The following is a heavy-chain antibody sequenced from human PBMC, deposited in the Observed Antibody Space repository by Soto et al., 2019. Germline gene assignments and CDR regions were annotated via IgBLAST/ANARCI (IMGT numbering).Heavy chain of an antibody. CDR2: ITSTGGST. Sequence: SLRLSCEASGFTFANYAMSWVRQAPGKGLEWVSTITSTGGSTYYADSVKGRLSVSRDNSKNTLYLQMLSLRADDSAMYYCAKDRGASGRPFDYWGQGTLVTVSS. D-gene: IGHD6-19*01. CDR3: AKDRGASGRPFDY. V-gene: IGHV3-23*01. J-gene: IGHJ4*02. CDR1: GFTFANYA.